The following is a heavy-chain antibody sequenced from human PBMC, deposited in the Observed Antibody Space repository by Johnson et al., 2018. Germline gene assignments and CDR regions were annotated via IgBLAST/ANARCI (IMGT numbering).Heavy chain of an antibody. CDR3: AKDIVGYDDNSGLRGYFQH. D-gene: IGHD3-22*01. J-gene: IGHJ1*01. CDR2: ISWNSGSI. Sequence: VQLQESGGGLVQPGRSLRLSCAASGFTFDDYAMHWVRQAPGKGLEWVSGISWNSGSIHYADSVKGRFTISRDSAKNSLYLQMNSLRTEDMSLYYCAKDIVGYDDNSGLRGYFQHWGQGTLVTVSS. CDR1: GFTFDDYA. V-gene: IGHV3-9*03.